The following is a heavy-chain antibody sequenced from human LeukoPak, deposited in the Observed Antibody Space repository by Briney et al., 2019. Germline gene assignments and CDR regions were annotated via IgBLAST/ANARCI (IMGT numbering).Heavy chain of an antibody. Sequence: GRSLRLSCAASGFTFSTYAVNWVRQAPGKGLEWCSAISNSGGTTYYADSVKCRVSISRHNPKNTVYLQMNSLRVEDTDVYYCAKDRNGWPTNFDSWGQGNLVTVSA. V-gene: IGHV3-23*01. CDR1: GFTFSTYA. J-gene: IGHJ4*02. CDR3: AKDRNGWPTNFDS. D-gene: IGHD6-19*01. CDR2: ISNSGGTT.